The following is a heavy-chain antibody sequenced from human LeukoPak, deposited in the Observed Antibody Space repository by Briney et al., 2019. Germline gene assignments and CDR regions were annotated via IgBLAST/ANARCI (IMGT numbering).Heavy chain of an antibody. CDR3: ARDITMVRGVITPGAFDI. D-gene: IGHD3-10*01. J-gene: IGHJ3*02. CDR1: GGSISSGSYF. V-gene: IGHV4-61*02. CDR2: INTSGST. Sequence: SETLSLTCTVSGGSISSGSYFWTWIRQPAGKGLEWIGRINTSGSTNYNPSLKSRVTISVDTSKNQFSLKLSSVTAADTAVYYCARDITMVRGVITPGAFDIWGQGTMVTVSS.